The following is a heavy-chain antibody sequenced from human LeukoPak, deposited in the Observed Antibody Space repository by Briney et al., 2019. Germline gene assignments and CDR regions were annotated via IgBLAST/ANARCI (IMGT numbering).Heavy chain of an antibody. Sequence: GASVKLSCKASGRTFSSYAISWVRQAPGQGLEWMRGIIPIFGTTIYAQKFQGRVTITTDESKSTGYVELSSLRSEDKAVYYCARDTSPYDSSGLQGFGNDYWGQGTLVTVSS. V-gene: IGHV1-69*05. CDR3: ARDTSPYDSSGLQGFGNDY. CDR1: GRTFSSYA. D-gene: IGHD3-22*01. CDR2: IIPIFGTT. J-gene: IGHJ4*02.